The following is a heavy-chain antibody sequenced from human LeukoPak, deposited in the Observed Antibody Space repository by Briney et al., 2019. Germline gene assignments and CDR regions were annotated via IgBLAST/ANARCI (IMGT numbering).Heavy chain of an antibody. Sequence: PGGSLRLSCAASGFTSSSYGMHWVRQAPGKGLEWVAVMSYDGSNKYYADSVKGRFTISRDNSKNTLYLQMNSLRAEDTAVYYCARTYCGGDCSAFDYWGQGTLVTVSS. CDR3: ARTYCGGDCSAFDY. V-gene: IGHV3-30*03. CDR2: MSYDGSNK. D-gene: IGHD2-21*02. CDR1: GFTSSSYG. J-gene: IGHJ4*02.